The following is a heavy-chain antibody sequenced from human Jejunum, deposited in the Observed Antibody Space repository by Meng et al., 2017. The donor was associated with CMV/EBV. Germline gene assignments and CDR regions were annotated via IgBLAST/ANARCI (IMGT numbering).Heavy chain of an antibody. J-gene: IGHJ4*02. CDR3: ARAQRGSSTSCALDY. CDR2: ISSSSSYI. D-gene: IGHD2-2*01. CDR1: GFTFSSYS. V-gene: IGHV3-21*01. Sequence: GFTFSSYSRNWDRQAQGMGREWVTTISSSSSYIYYEDAVKGRFTIARDNAKNSLYLQMNSLRAEDTAVYYCARAQRGSSTSCALDYWGQGTLVTVSS.